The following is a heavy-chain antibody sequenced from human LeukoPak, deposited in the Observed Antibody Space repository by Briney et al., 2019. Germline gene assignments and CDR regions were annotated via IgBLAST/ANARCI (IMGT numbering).Heavy chain of an antibody. Sequence: GESLKISCKGSGYSFTSYWIGWVRQMPGKGLEWMGIIFPGDSGTRYSASFQGQVTISADKSISNAYLQWSSLKASDTAIYYCARHYGYCSTTSCYGGYFQHWGQGTPVTVSS. CDR2: IFPGDSGT. J-gene: IGHJ1*01. D-gene: IGHD2-2*01. CDR3: ARHYGYCSTTSCYGGYFQH. V-gene: IGHV5-51*01. CDR1: GYSFTSYW.